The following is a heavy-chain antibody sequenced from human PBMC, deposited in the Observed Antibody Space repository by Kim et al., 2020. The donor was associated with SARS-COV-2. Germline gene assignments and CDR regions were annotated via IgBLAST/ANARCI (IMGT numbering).Heavy chain of an antibody. J-gene: IGHJ5*02. CDR3: ATAGRYSSSWYSFNWFDP. V-gene: IGHV1-24*01. CDR2: FDPEDGET. CDR1: GYTLTELS. D-gene: IGHD6-13*01. Sequence: ASVKVSCKVSGYTLTELSMHWVRQAPGKGLEWMGGFDPEDGETIYAQKFQGRVTMTEDTSTDTAYMELSSLRSEDTAVYYCATAGRYSSSWYSFNWFDPWGQGTLVTVSS.